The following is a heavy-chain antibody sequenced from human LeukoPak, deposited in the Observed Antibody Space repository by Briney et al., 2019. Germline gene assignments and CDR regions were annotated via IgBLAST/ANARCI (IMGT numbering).Heavy chain of an antibody. V-gene: IGHV1-24*01. CDR3: AGWSGYYTQFNYYYGMDV. Sequence: ASVKVSCKVSGYTLTELSMHWVRRAPGKGLEWMGGFDPEDGETIYAQKFQGRVTMAEDTSTDTAYMELSSLRSEDTAVYYCAGWSGYYTQFNYYYGMDVWGQGTTVTVSS. CDR2: FDPEDGET. CDR1: GYTLTELS. D-gene: IGHD3-3*01. J-gene: IGHJ6*02.